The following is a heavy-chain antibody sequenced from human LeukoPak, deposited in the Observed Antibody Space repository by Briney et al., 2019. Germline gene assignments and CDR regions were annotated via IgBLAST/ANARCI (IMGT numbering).Heavy chain of an antibody. CDR2: IYYSGST. D-gene: IGHD4-17*01. V-gene: IGHV4-59*01. J-gene: IGHJ5*02. CDR3: ARDRGYGDYGGNWFDP. Sequence: SETLSLTCTVSGGSISSYYWSWIRQPPGKGLEWIGYIYYSGSTNYNPSLKSRVIISIDTSKNQFSLKMSSVTAADTAVYFCARDRGYGDYGGNWFDPWGQGTLVTVSS. CDR1: GGSISSYY.